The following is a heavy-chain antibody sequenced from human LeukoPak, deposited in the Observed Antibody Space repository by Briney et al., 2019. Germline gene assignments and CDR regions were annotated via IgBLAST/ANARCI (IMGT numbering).Heavy chain of an antibody. CDR2: IYYSGST. V-gene: IGHV4-59*08. CDR1: GGSISSYY. CDR3: ARRFRYGSGSYAFDI. J-gene: IGHJ3*02. Sequence: PSETLSLTCTVSGGSISSYYWSWIRQPPGKGLEWIGYIYYSGSTNYNPSLKSRVTISVDTSKNQFSLKLSSVTAADTAVYYCARRFRYGSGSYAFDIWGQGTMVTVSS. D-gene: IGHD3-10*01.